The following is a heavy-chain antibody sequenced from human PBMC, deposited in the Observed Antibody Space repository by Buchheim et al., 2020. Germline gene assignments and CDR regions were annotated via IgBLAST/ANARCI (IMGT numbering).Heavy chain of an antibody. V-gene: IGHV1-46*01. Sequence: QVQLVQSGAEVKKPGASVKVSCKASGYTFPSYYMHWVRQAPGQGLEGMGIINPSGCSPSHPQKFQGRVPMTRDTSTSPVLLELSSLRSEDTAVYYCARVGGYSSSSHYYQHRGQGTL. CDR3: ARVGGYSSSSHYYQH. J-gene: IGHJ1*01. CDR2: INPSGCSP. CDR1: GYTFPSYY. D-gene: IGHD6-13*01.